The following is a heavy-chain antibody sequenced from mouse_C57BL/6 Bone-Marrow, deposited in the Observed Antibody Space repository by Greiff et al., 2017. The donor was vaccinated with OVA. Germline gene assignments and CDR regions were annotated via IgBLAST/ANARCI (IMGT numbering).Heavy chain of an antibody. CDR3: ARGGYGSSSYAMDY. V-gene: IGHV3-6*01. CDR2: ISYDGSN. Sequence: VQLKESGPGLVKPSQSLSLTCSVTGYSITSGYYWNWIRQFPGNKLEWMGYISYDGSNNYNPSLKNRISITRDTSKNQFFLKLNSVTTEDTATYYCARGGYGSSSYAMDYWGQGTSVTVSS. CDR1: GYSITSGYY. J-gene: IGHJ4*01. D-gene: IGHD1-1*01.